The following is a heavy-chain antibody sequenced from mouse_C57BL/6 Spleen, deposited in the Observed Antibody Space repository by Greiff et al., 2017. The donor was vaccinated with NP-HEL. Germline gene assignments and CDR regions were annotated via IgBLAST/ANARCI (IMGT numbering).Heavy chain of an antibody. V-gene: IGHV1-26*01. CDR3: ARGTGLHWYFDV. CDR1: GYTFTDYY. D-gene: IGHD3-3*01. J-gene: IGHJ1*03. CDR2: INPNNGGT. Sequence: VQLQQSGPELVKPGASVKISCKASGYTFTDYYMNWVKQSHGKSLEWIGDINPNNGGTSYNQKFKGKATLTVDKSSSTAYMELRSLTSEDSAVYYCARGTGLHWYFDVWGTGTTVTVSS.